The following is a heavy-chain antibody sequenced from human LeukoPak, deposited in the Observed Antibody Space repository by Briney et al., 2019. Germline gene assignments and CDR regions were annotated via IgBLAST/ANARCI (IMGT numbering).Heavy chain of an antibody. D-gene: IGHD6-6*01. Sequence: AGGSLRLSCAASGFTFSSYAMSWVRQAPGKGLEWVSAISGSGGSTYYADSVKGRFTISRDNSKNTLYLQMNSLRAEDTAVYYCAKEGSLAARPDVGYFDYWGQGTLVTVSS. CDR3: AKEGSLAARPDVGYFDY. CDR2: ISGSGGST. J-gene: IGHJ4*02. CDR1: GFTFSSYA. V-gene: IGHV3-23*01.